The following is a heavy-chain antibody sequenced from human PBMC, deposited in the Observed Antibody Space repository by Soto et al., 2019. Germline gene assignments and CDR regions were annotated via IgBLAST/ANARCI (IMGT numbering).Heavy chain of an antibody. Sequence: SETLSLTCAVYGGSFSGYYWSWIRQPPGKGLEWIGEINHSGSTNYNPSLKSRVTISVDTSKNQFSLKLSSVTAADTAVYYCARGLGVVTLNWFDPWGQGTLVTVS. D-gene: IGHD3-22*01. CDR1: GGSFSGYY. J-gene: IGHJ5*02. CDR2: INHSGST. CDR3: ARGLGVVTLNWFDP. V-gene: IGHV4-34*01.